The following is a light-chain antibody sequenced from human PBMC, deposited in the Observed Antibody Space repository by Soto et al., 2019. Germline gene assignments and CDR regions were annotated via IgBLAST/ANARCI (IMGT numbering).Light chain of an antibody. Sequence: EIVLTQSPATLSLSPGERATLSCRASQSVGNYLAWYQQKPGQAPRLLIYDVVKRATGLPARFSASGSGTGFTLTISSLEPEVFAVYYCQQCSNWPLLTFGGGTKVDIK. J-gene: IGKJ4*01. CDR3: QQCSNWPLLT. CDR2: DVV. CDR1: QSVGNY. V-gene: IGKV3-11*01.